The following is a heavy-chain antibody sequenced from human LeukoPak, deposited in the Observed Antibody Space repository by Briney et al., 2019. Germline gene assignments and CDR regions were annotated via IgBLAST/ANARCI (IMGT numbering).Heavy chain of an antibody. D-gene: IGHD4-23*01. CDR1: VFSFSNCS. V-gene: IGHV3-21*01. Sequence: GGSLRLSCAASVFSFSNCSMNWVRQAPGKGLEWVSSISSSSTYIYYADSLEGRFTISRDNVRNSLYLQMNSLRAEGTAVYYCAGDYEGNLAFDIWGQGTMVTVSS. CDR2: ISSSSTYI. J-gene: IGHJ3*02. CDR3: AGDYEGNLAFDI.